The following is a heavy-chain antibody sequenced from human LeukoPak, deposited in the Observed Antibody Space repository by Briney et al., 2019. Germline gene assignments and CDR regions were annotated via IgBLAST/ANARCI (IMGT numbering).Heavy chain of an antibody. CDR2: INPNSGGT. V-gene: IGHV1-2*02. Sequence: ASVKVSCKASGYTFTSYGISWVRQAPGQGLEWMGWINPNSGGTNYAQKFQGRVTMTRDTSISTAYMELSRLRSDDTAVYYCAKGFDAFDIWGQGTMVTVSS. CDR3: AKGFDAFDI. CDR1: GYTFTSYG. J-gene: IGHJ3*02.